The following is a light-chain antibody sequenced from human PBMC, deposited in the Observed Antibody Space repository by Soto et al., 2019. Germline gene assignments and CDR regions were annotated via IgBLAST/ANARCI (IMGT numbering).Light chain of an antibody. CDR2: DVS. CDR3: SSYTRSSTYV. J-gene: IGLJ1*01. V-gene: IGLV2-14*01. Sequence: QTGRTRPSSVSGSPGQSRPFSFTGTLSHVGGYNYVSWYRQHPGRAPKLMIYDVSNRPSGVSNRFSGSKSGNTASLTISGLHAEDEADYYCSSYTRSSTYVFGTGTKVTVL. CDR1: LSHVGGYNY.